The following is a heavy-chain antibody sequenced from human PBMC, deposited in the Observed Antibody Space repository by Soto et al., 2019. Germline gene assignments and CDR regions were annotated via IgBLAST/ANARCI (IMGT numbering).Heavy chain of an antibody. CDR1: GFTFSSSW. Sequence: EEQLVESGGGLVQPGGSLRLSCAASGFTFSSSWMSWVRQAPGKGLEWVANVKQDGGEKYYVDSVKGRFTISRDNAKKSLYLQMNSLRAEDTAVYYCARGGGAIDFWSGSDAFDIWGQGTMVTVSS. CDR2: VKQDGGEK. J-gene: IGHJ3*02. V-gene: IGHV3-7*01. D-gene: IGHD3-3*01. CDR3: ARGGGAIDFWSGSDAFDI.